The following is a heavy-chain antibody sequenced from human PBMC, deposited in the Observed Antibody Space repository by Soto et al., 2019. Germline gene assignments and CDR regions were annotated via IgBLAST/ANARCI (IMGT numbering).Heavy chain of an antibody. CDR3: ARVQGGGGAMVHNY. J-gene: IGHJ4*02. CDR1: GGSISSGDYY. D-gene: IGHD5-18*01. Sequence: QVQLQESGPGLVKPSQTLSLTCTVSGGSISSGDYYWSWIRQPPGKGLEWIGYIYYSGSTYYNPSLKSRVTISVDTSKNQFPLKLHSVTAADTAVYYCARVQGGGGAMVHNYWGQGTLVTVSS. V-gene: IGHV4-30-4*01. CDR2: IYYSGST.